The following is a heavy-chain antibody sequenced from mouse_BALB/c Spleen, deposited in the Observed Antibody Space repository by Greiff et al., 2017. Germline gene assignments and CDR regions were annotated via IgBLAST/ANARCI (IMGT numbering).Heavy chain of an antibody. D-gene: IGHD2-14*01. CDR2: ISSGGSYT. CDR3: ARGQDRSFDY. Sequence: DVKLVESGGGLVKPGGSLKLSCAASGFTFSSYAMSWVRQSPEKRLEWVAEISSGGSYTYYPDTVTGRFTISRDNAKNTLYLEMSSLRSEDTAMYYCARGQDRSFDYWGQGTTLTVSS. J-gene: IGHJ2*01. V-gene: IGHV5-9-4*01. CDR1: GFTFSSYA.